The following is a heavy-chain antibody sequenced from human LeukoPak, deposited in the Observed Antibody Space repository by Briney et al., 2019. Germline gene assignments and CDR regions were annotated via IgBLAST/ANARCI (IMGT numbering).Heavy chain of an antibody. V-gene: IGHV3-9*01. CDR3: AKGAMVRGVIITHFDY. CDR1: GFTFDDYA. CDR2: ISWNSGSI. J-gene: IGHJ4*02. D-gene: IGHD3-10*01. Sequence: GGSLRLSCAASGFTFDDYAMHWVRQAPGKGLEWVSGISWNSGSIGYADSVKGRFTISRDNAKNSLYLQMNSLRAEDTALYYCAKGAMVRGVIITHFDYWGQGTLVTVSS.